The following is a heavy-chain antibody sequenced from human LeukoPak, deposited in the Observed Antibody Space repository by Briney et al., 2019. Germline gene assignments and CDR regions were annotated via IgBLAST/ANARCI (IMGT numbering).Heavy chain of an antibody. J-gene: IGHJ3*02. CDR1: GGSITSDNYY. CDR3: ARVTTVATGDAFDI. CDR2: IYTSGSTKYT. V-gene: IGHV4-61*09. Sequence: PSQTLSLTCTVSGGSITSDNYYWNWIRQPAGKGLEWIGHIYTSGSTKYTNYSPSLKSRVTISLDTSKNQFSLKLGSVTAADTAVYFCARVTTVATGDAFDIWGQGTMVTVSS. D-gene: IGHD4-23*01.